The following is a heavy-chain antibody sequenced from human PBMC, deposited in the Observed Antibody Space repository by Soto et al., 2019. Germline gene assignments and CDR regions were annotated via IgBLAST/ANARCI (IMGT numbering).Heavy chain of an antibody. J-gene: IGHJ4*02. CDR1: GYTFSGFY. V-gene: IGHV1-2*02. CDR3: ASAAVTGTAGLDF. CDR2: INPNSGGT. D-gene: IGHD6-19*01. Sequence: GASVKVSCKASGYTFSGFYMHWVRQAPGQGLEWMGWINPNSGGTKSAEKFQGRVTMTRDTSICTAYMELSRLTSDDTAVYYCASAAVTGTAGLDFWGQGTQVTVSS.